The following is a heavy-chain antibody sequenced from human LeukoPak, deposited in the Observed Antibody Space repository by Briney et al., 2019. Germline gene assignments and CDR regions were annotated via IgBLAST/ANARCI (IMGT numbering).Heavy chain of an antibody. CDR1: GYSFTSYW. CDR2: IYPVDSDT. CDR3: ARRWFGESPHFDY. J-gene: IGHJ4*02. Sequence: RGESLKISCKGSGYSFTSYWIGWVRQMPGKGLEWMGIIYPVDSDTRYSTSFQGQVTISADKSISTAYLQWSSLKASDTAMYYCARRWFGESPHFDYWGQGTLVTVSS. V-gene: IGHV5-51*01. D-gene: IGHD3-10*01.